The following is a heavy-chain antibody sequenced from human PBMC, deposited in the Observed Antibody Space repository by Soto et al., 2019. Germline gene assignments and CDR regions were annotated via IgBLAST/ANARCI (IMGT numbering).Heavy chain of an antibody. CDR3: ARDPFGYSSRPIDY. D-gene: IGHD6-19*01. CDR1: GGSISSSSYY. V-gene: IGHV4-39*02. CDR2: IYYSGST. J-gene: IGHJ4*02. Sequence: PSETLSLTCTVSGGSISSSSYYWGWIRQPPGKGLEWIGSIYYSGSTYYNPSLKSRVTISVDTSKNQFSLKLSSVTAADTAVYYCARDPFGYSSRPIDYWGQGTLVTVSS.